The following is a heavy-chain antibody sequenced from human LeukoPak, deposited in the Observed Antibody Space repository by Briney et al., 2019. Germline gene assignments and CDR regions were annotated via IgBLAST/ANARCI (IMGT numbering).Heavy chain of an antibody. CDR1: GFPFSSYG. D-gene: IGHD1-14*01. CDR3: ARERPDSRNLDS. CDR2: MRFDGSIE. Sequence: PGGSLRLSCAASGFPFSSYGMHWVRQAPGKGPEWVAFMRFDGSIEYYADSVKGRFIISRDDSKNTLSLQMNDLRVEDTAVYYCARERPDSRNLDSWGRGALVTVSS. J-gene: IGHJ4*02. V-gene: IGHV3-30*02.